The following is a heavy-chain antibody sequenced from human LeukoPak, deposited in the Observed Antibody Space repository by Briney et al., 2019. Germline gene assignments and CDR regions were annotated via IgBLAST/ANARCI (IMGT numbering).Heavy chain of an antibody. J-gene: IGHJ4*02. D-gene: IGHD6-19*01. Sequence: LRLSCAASGFTFSSYSMNWVRQPPGKGLEWIGYIYYSGSTYYNPSLKSRVTISVDTSKNQFSLKLSSVTAADTAVYYCARAASGWYVVWGQGTLVTVSS. CDR1: GFTFSSYS. CDR3: ARAASGWYVV. V-gene: IGHV4-30-4*08. CDR2: IYYSGST.